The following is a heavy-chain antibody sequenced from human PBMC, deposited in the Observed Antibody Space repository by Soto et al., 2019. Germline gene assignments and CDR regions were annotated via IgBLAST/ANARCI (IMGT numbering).Heavy chain of an antibody. CDR1: GFTFSSYS. Sequence: SLRLSCAASGFTFSSYSMNWVRQAPGKGLEWVSYISSSSSTIYYADSVKGRFTISRDNAKNSLYLQMNSLRAEDTAVYYCARDYYYDSSGYLNWFDPWGQGTLVTVSS. CDR3: ARDYYYDSSGYLNWFDP. D-gene: IGHD3-22*01. V-gene: IGHV3-48*01. J-gene: IGHJ5*02. CDR2: ISSSSSTI.